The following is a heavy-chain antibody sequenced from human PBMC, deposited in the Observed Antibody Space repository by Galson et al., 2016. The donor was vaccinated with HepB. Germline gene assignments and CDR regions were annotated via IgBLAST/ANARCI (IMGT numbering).Heavy chain of an antibody. CDR2: IKEDGSVK. CDR1: GFTFRTNA. V-gene: IGHV3-7*03. CDR3: ARDPARLDY. D-gene: IGHD6-6*01. Sequence: SLRLSCAASGFTFRTNAMNWVRQAPGKGLEWVANIKEDGSVKYHVDSVQGRFTISRDNAKNSLYLEMNSLRADDTAVYYCARDPARLDYWGQGTLVTVSS. J-gene: IGHJ4*02.